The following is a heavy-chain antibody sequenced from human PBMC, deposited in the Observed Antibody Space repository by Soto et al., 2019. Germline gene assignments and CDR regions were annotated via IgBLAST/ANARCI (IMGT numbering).Heavy chain of an antibody. CDR1: GDSVSSDITS. V-gene: IGHV6-1*01. CDR3: ARGNALDG. Sequence: QGQLQQSGPGLVKPSQTLSLTCAISGDSVSSDITSWNWIRQSPSRGLEWLGRTYYRSKWFHDYAASMKSRITINPDTSRNQFSLELNSMTPEDTAVYYCARGNALDGCGLGTVVTVSS. D-gene: IGHD3-10*01. CDR2: TYYRSKWFH. J-gene: IGHJ3*01.